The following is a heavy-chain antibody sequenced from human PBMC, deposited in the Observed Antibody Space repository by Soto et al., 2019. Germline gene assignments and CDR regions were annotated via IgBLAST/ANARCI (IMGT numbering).Heavy chain of an antibody. CDR1: GGSISSYY. CDR3: ARDKITGLFDY. D-gene: IGHD2-8*02. J-gene: IGHJ4*02. Sequence: SETLSLTCTVSGGSISSYYWSWIRQPPGKGLEWIGYVHDSWGSHYNPSLKSRVAISLDTSKSQFSLKLTSVTAADTAVYYCARDKITGLFDYWGQGTLVTVSS. CDR2: VHDSWGS. V-gene: IGHV4-59*12.